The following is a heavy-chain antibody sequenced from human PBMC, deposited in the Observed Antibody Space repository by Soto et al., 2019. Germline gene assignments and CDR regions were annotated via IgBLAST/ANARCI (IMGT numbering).Heavy chain of an antibody. CDR2: INPSGGYT. CDR1: GYTFTSYY. CDR3: ARGGGIVVVTAPYDP. J-gene: IGHJ5*02. D-gene: IGHD2-21*02. Sequence: ASVKVSCKASGYTFTSYYMYWVRQAPGQGLEWLGIINPSGGYTTYAQRFLGRVTMTSDTSTSTVHMELGSLTSEDTAVYYCARGGGIVVVTAPYDPWGQGTLVTAS. V-gene: IGHV1-46*03.